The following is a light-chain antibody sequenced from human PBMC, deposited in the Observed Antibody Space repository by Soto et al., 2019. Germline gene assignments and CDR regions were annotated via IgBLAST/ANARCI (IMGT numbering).Light chain of an antibody. V-gene: IGLV2-14*01. CDR1: SSDVGNHNY. CDR3: SSYTSSSTWV. J-gene: IGLJ3*02. Sequence: QSDLTQPASVSGSPGQSITISCTGTSSDVGNHNYVSWYQQHPGKAPKLMIYEVTNRPSGVSNRFSGSKSGNTASLTISGLQAEDEGDYYCSSYTSSSTWVFGGGTKLTVL. CDR2: EVT.